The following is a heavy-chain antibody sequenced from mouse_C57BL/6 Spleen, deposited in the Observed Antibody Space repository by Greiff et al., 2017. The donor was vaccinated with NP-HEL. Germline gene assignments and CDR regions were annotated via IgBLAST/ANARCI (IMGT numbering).Heavy chain of an antibody. V-gene: IGHV1-15*01. CDR3: TRPFITTVHGYFDV. D-gene: IGHD1-1*01. Sequence: QVQLQQSGAELVRPGASVTLSCKASGYTFTDYEMHWVKQTPVQGLEWIGAIDPETGGTAYNQKFKGKAILTADKSSSTAYMELRSLTSEDSAVYYCTRPFITTVHGYFDVWGTGTTVTVSS. J-gene: IGHJ1*03. CDR2: IDPETGGT. CDR1: GYTFTDYE.